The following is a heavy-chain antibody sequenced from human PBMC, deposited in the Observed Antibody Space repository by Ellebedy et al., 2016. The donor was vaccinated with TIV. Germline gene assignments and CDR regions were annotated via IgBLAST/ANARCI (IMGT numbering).Heavy chain of an antibody. V-gene: IGHV3-30*01. CDR3: AREGYSGRYGYFDY. J-gene: IGHJ4*02. CDR1: GFTFSSDV. Sequence: GESLKISXAASGFTFSSDVMHWVRQAPGKGLEWVAVISYIGSYQYFADSVKGRFTISRDNSKNTLYLQMNSLRAEDTAVYYCAREGYSGRYGYFDYWGQGTLVTVSS. D-gene: IGHD1-26*01. CDR2: ISYIGSYQ.